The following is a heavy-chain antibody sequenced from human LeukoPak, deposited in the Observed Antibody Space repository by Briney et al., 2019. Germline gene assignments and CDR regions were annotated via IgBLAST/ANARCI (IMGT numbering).Heavy chain of an antibody. CDR1: GGSISSYY. D-gene: IGHD3-10*01. V-gene: IGHV4-59*01. CDR3: ARGQIPQITMVRPYGMDV. Sequence: SETLSLTCTVSGGSISSYYWSWIRQPPGKGLEWIGYIYYSGSTNYNPSLKSRVTISVDTSRNQFSLKLSSVTAADTAVYYCARGQIPQITMVRPYGMDVWGQGTTVTVSS. CDR2: IYYSGST. J-gene: IGHJ6*02.